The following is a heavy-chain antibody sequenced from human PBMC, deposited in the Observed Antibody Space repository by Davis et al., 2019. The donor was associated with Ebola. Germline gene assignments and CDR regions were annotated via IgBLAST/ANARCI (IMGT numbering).Heavy chain of an antibody. V-gene: IGHV4-4*07. CDR1: GDSISSHY. CDR3: AREGYGGDPLWLNYHYMDV. J-gene: IGHJ6*03. D-gene: IGHD4-23*01. Sequence: SETLSLTCTVSGDSISSHYWSWIRQPAGKGLEWIGRIYSSGNTNSNPSLKSRVTMSVDTSKNQFSLKLSSVTAADTAVYYCAREGYGGDPLWLNYHYMDVWGKGTAVTVSS. CDR2: IYSSGNT.